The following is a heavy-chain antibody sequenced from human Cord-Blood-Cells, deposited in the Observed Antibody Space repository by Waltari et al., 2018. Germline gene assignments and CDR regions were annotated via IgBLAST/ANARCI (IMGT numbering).Heavy chain of an antibody. V-gene: IGHV3-53*04. D-gene: IGHD2-15*01. Sequence: EARLVVSGVCFVQPGGSLRFSFAAFVSTARRNYMTWVRQAPGKGLGWVSVIYSGGNTYCADSVKHRFTISRHKSKNTLYGQMNSLGAEDTAVYYCGRDGGNWGQRTVVTVSS. J-gene: IGHJ4*02. CDR2: IYSGGNT. CDR1: VSTARRNY. CDR3: GRDGGN.